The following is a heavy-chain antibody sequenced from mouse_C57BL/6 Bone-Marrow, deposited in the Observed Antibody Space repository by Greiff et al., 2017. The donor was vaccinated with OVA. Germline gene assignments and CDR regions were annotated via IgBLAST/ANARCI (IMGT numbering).Heavy chain of an antibody. CDR1: GYTFTSYW. D-gene: IGHD1-1*01. V-gene: IGHV1-50*01. CDR3: ARYRDYYGSSPFAY. J-gene: IGHJ3*01. Sequence: QVQLQQPGAELVKPGASVKLSCKASGYTFTSYWMQWVKQRPGQGLEWIGEIDPSDSYTNYNQKFKGKATLTVDTSSSTAYMQLSSLTSEDSAVYYCARYRDYYGSSPFAYWGQGTLVTGSA. CDR2: IDPSDSYT.